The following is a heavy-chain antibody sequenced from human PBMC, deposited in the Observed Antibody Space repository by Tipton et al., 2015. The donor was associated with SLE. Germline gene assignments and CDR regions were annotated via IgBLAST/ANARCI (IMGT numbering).Heavy chain of an antibody. J-gene: IGHJ4*02. D-gene: IGHD3-10*01. Sequence: LRLSCTVSGGSISSGGYYWSWIRQHPGKGLEWIGYIYYSGSTYYNPSLKSRVTISVDTSKNQFSLKLSSVTAADTAVYYCARGRFRGVIDYWGQGTLVTVPS. V-gene: IGHV4-31*03. CDR2: IYYSGST. CDR3: ARGRFRGVIDY. CDR1: GGSISSGGYY.